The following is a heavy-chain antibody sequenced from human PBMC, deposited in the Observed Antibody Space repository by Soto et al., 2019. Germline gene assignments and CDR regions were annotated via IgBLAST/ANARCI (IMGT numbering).Heavy chain of an antibody. J-gene: IGHJ6*02. CDR1: GYSLTSYW. CDR3: ARSSTYYHLDL. CDR2: IDPSDSFT. Sequence: GESLKISCQASGYSLTSYWITWVRQMPGRGLEWMGRIDPSDSFTIYDPSCQGRVTFSVDKLNGTAYLQLTSLRASDSAMYFCARSSTYYHLDLWGQGTAVTVSS. V-gene: IGHV5-10-1*01. D-gene: IGHD6-6*01.